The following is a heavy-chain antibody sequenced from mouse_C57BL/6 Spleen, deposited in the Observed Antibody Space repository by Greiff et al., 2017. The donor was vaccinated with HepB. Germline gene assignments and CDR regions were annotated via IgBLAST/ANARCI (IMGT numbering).Heavy chain of an antibody. CDR2: IWRGGST. J-gene: IGHJ3*01. D-gene: IGHD1-2*01. V-gene: IGHV2-2*01. CDR3: ARNPITTAASWFAY. CDR1: GFSLTSYG. Sequence: QVQLKESGPGLVQPSQSLSITCTVSGFSLTSYGVHWVRQSPGKGLEWLGVIWRGGSTDYTAAFISRLSISKDNSKSQVFFKMNSLQADDTAIYYCARNPITTAASWFAYWGQGTLVTVSA.